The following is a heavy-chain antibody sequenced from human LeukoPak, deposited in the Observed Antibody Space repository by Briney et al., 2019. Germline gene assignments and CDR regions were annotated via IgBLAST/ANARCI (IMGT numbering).Heavy chain of an antibody. CDR1: GGSISTSSYY. Sequence: PSETLSLTCAVSGGSISTSSYYWGWSRQPPGKGLEWIVSIHYSGITYYNPYLKSRVTISVDTSRNHCSLKLRSVTAADTAVYYCARVTFSPSDAFDIWGQGTMVTVSS. CDR3: ARVTFSPSDAFDI. V-gene: IGHV4-39*07. CDR2: IHYSGIT. J-gene: IGHJ3*02.